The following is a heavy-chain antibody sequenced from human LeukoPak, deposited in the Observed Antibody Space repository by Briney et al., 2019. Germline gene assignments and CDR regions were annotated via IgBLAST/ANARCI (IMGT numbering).Heavy chain of an antibody. D-gene: IGHD3-10*01. CDR1: GFTFSNAW. CDR2: IKSKTDGGTT. J-gene: IGHJ4*02. V-gene: IGHV3-15*01. CDR3: TTGLWFGRRGY. Sequence: GGSLRLSCAASGFTFSNAWMSWVRQAPEKGLEWVGRIKSKTDGGTTDYAAPVKGRFTISRDESKNTLYLQMKSLKTEDTAVYYCTTGLWFGRRGYWGQGTLVTVSS.